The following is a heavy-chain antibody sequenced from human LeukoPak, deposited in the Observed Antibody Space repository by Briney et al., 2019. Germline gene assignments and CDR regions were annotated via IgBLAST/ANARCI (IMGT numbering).Heavy chain of an antibody. J-gene: IGHJ6*03. D-gene: IGHD3-10*01. Sequence: GGSLRLSCAASGFTFSSYEMNWVRQAPGKGLEWVSYIGSSGGTIFYADSVKGRFTISRDNANNSLYLQMNSLRAEDTTVYYCARDPGGYMDVWGKGTTVTISS. CDR3: ARDPGGYMDV. CDR2: IGSSGGTI. CDR1: GFTFSSYE. V-gene: IGHV3-48*03.